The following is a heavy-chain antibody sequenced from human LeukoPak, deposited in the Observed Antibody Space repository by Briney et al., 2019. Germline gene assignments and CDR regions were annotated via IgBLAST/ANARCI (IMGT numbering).Heavy chain of an antibody. CDR2: ISAYNGNT. Sequence: ASVKVSCKASGYTLTSYGISWVRQAPGQGLEWMGWISAYNGNTKYSQKFQGRVTITRDTSASTAYMELSSLRSEDTAVYYCAREGYYDSSGPDAFDIWGQGTMVTVSS. CDR1: GYTLTSYG. D-gene: IGHD3-22*01. V-gene: IGHV1-18*01. J-gene: IGHJ3*02. CDR3: AREGYYDSSGPDAFDI.